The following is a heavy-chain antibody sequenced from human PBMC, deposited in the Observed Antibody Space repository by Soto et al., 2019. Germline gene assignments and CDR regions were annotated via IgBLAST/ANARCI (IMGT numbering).Heavy chain of an antibody. CDR2: IWYDGSNK. D-gene: IGHD4-17*01. CDR1: GFTFSSYA. V-gene: IGHV3-33*08. CDR3: ARDLLLATVTGALDY. Sequence: GGSLRLSCAASGFTFSSYAMSWVRQAPGRGLEWVAVIWYDGSNKYYADSVKGRFTISRDNSKNTLYLQMNSLRAEDTAVYYCARDLLLATVTGALDYWGQGTLVTVSS. J-gene: IGHJ4*02.